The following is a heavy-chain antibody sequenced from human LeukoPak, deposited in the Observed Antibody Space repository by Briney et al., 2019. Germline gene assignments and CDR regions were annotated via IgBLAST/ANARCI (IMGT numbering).Heavy chain of an antibody. D-gene: IGHD3-22*01. Sequence: RAGGSLRLSCAVSGFTFSSYAMSWVRQAPGKGLEWVSAISGSGGSTYYADSVKGRFTISRDNSKNTLYLQMNSLRAADTAVYYCAKEMYYDRAPGDYWGQGTLVTVSS. CDR1: GFTFSSYA. J-gene: IGHJ4*02. CDR2: ISGSGGST. V-gene: IGHV3-23*01. CDR3: AKEMYYDRAPGDY.